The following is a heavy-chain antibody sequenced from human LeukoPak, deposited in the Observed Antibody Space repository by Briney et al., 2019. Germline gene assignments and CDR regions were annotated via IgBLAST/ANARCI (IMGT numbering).Heavy chain of an antibody. CDR2: ISSSGSTI. V-gene: IGHV3-48*03. J-gene: IGHJ4*02. CDR3: AREGSETAFDY. CDR1: GFTFSSYE. Sequence: GWSLRLSCAASGFTFSSYEMNWVRQAPGKGLEWVSYISSSGSTIYYEESVKGRFTISRDNAKNSLYLQMNSLRAEDKAVYYCAREGSETAFDYWGKGTLVTVSS. D-gene: IGHD1-26*01.